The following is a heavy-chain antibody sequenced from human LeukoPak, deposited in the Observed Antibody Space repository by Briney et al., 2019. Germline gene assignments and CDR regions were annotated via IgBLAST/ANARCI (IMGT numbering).Heavy chain of an antibody. CDR1: GFTFSTYD. CDR3: AKAYGYCTTTSCSHEEFDY. V-gene: IGHV3-30*18. CDR2: ISYDGSNK. J-gene: IGHJ4*02. D-gene: IGHD2-2*01. Sequence: PGRSLRLSCAASGFTFSTYDMHWVRQAPGKGLEWVAVISYDGSNKYYADSVKGRFAISRDNSKNTLYLQMNSLRAEDTAVYYCAKAYGYCTTTSCSHEEFDYWGQGTLVSVSS.